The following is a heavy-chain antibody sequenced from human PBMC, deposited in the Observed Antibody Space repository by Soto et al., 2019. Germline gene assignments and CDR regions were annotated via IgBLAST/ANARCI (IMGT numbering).Heavy chain of an antibody. J-gene: IGHJ3*02. CDR2: IYYSGST. CDR3: ARDRAYCGGDCYRGQSGNSNALDI. CDR1: GGSISRGGYY. V-gene: IGHV4-31*03. D-gene: IGHD2-21*02. Sequence: SETLSLTCTVSGGSISRGGYYWSWIRQHPGKGLEWIGYIYYSGSTYYNPSLKSRVTISVDTSKNQFSLKLSSVTAADTAVYYCARDRAYCGGDCYRGQSGNSNALDICAQRTMVIVSS.